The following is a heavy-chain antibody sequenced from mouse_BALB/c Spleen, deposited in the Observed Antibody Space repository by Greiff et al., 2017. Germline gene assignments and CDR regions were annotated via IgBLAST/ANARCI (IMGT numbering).Heavy chain of an antibody. D-gene: IGHD2-2*01. CDR3: ARGGGYDGGFAY. CDR1: GYAFTNYL. CDR2: INPGSGGT. V-gene: IGHV1-54*01. Sequence: QVQLKESGAELVRPGTSVKVSCKASGYAFTNYLIEWVKQRPGQGLEWIGVINPGSGGTNYNEKFKGKATLTADKSSSTAYMQLSSLTSDDSAVYFCARGGGYDGGFAYWGQGTLVTVSA. J-gene: IGHJ3*01.